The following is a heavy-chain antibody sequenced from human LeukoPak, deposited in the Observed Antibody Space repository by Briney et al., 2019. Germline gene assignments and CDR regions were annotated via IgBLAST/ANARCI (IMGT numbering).Heavy chain of an antibody. V-gene: IGHV3-7*01. CDR3: AREWQGGIAAAGTRIEGDY. J-gene: IGHJ4*02. D-gene: IGHD6-13*01. CDR2: IKQDGNEK. CDR1: GFSVSGHW. Sequence: PGGSLRLSCAVSGFSVSGHWMTWVRQAPGKGLEWVANIKQDGNEKNYVDSVKGRFTISRDNAENSLFLQMNSLRVEDTAVYYCAREWQGGIAAAGTRIEGDYWGQGTLVAVSS.